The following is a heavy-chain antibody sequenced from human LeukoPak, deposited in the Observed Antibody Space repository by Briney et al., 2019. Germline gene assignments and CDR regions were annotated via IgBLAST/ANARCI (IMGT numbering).Heavy chain of an antibody. CDR3: ARDRFGVLRYFDWLLILDY. D-gene: IGHD3-9*01. V-gene: IGHV1-18*01. Sequence: GASVKVSCKASGYTFTSYGISWVRQAPGQGLEWMGWISAYNGNTSYAQKLQGRVTMTTDTSTSTAYMELRSLRSDDTAVYYCARDRFGVLRYFDWLLILDYWGQGTLVTVSS. CDR1: GYTFTSYG. CDR2: ISAYNGNT. J-gene: IGHJ4*02.